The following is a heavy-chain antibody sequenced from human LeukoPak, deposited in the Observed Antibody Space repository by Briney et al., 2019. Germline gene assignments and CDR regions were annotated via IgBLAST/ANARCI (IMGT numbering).Heavy chain of an antibody. CDR3: ASLGEQWLVQYLHY. Sequence: LSLTCAVSGGSISGSNWWSWIRQAPGKGLEWVSYISSSGSTIYYADSVKGRFTISRDNAKNSLYLQMNSLRAEDTAVYYCASLGEQWLVQYLHYWGQGTLVTVSS. J-gene: IGHJ4*02. CDR1: GGSISGSNW. D-gene: IGHD6-19*01. CDR2: ISSSGSTI. V-gene: IGHV3-11*01.